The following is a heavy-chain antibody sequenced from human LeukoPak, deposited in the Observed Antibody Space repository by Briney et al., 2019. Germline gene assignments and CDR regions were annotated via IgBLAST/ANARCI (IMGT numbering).Heavy chain of an antibody. Sequence: SQTLSLTCDISGDSVSSNSAAWNWISQSPSRGLEWLGRTYYRSKWYNDYAVSVKSRMTINADTSKNQFSLQLNSVTPEDTAVYYCAKGRWALFDCWGQGTLVTVSS. D-gene: IGHD3-10*01. J-gene: IGHJ4*02. CDR2: TYYRSKWYN. CDR3: AKGRWALFDC. CDR1: GDSVSSNSAA. V-gene: IGHV6-1*01.